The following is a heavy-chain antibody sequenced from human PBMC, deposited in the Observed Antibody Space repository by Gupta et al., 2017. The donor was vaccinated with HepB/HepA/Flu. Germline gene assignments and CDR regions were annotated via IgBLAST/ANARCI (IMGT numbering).Heavy chain of an antibody. CDR3: ARNLTADS. CDR2: IKEDGIEK. Sequence: EVYLVESGGALVQPGGSLRLSCAASGFTFSKFWMTWVRQAPGKGLEWVANIKEDGIEKFYEDSVKGRFAISRDNAKNALHLQMNGLRVEDTAVYYCARNLTADSWGQGTLVTVSS. CDR1: GFTFSKFW. J-gene: IGHJ4*02. V-gene: IGHV3-7*01. D-gene: IGHD1-20*01.